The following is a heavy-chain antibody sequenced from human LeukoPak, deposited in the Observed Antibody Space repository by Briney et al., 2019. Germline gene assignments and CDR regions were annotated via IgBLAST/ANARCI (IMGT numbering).Heavy chain of an antibody. D-gene: IGHD3-3*01. CDR1: KFTFGDYG. V-gene: IGHV3-48*04. Sequence: GGSLRLSCIASKFTFGDYGMNWVRQAPGKGLEWVSFISSSGNTIYYTDSVKGRFTISRDNARNSLYLQMNSLRAEDTAVYYCTSATFEVGGAVDYWGQGTLVTVSS. CDR3: TSATFEVGGAVDY. J-gene: IGHJ4*02. CDR2: ISSSGNTI.